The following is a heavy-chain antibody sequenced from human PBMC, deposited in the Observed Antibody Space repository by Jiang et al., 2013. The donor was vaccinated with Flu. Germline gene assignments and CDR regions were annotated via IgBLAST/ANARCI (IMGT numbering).Heavy chain of an antibody. D-gene: IGHD2-21*02. V-gene: IGHV1-46*01. CDR2: INPSGGST. Sequence: SGAEVKKPGASVKVSCVASGYTFTAYYMHWVRQAPGQGLEWMGIINPSGGSTKYAQKFQGRVTMTRDTSTSTVYMELSSLRSEDTAMYYCATGPIVVVPTAIPGFYDHWGRGTWSPSPQ. J-gene: IGHJ4*02. CDR3: ATGPIVVVPTAIPGFYDH. CDR1: GYTFTAYY.